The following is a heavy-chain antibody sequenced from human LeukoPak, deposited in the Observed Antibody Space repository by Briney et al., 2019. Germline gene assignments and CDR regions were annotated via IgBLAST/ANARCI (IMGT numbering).Heavy chain of an antibody. V-gene: IGHV3-23*01. Sequence: PGGSLRLSCAASGLTFSSYAMSWVRQAPGKGLEWVSAISGSGGSTYYADSVKGRFTISRDNSKNTLYLQMNSLRAEDTAVYYCAKAETKSYGSGSYLFYYWGQGTLVTVSS. CDR3: AKAETKSYGSGSYLFYY. CDR2: ISGSGGST. D-gene: IGHD3-10*01. J-gene: IGHJ4*02. CDR1: GLTFSSYA.